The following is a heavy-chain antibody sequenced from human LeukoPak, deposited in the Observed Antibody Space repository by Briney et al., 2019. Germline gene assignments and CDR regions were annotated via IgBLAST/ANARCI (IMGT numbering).Heavy chain of an antibody. J-gene: IGHJ5*02. CDR1: GGSISSSSYY. V-gene: IGHV4-39*01. CDR2: IYYSGST. Sequence: SETLSLTCTVSGGSISSSSYYWGWIRQPPGKGLEWIGSIYYSGSTYYNPSLKSRVTISVDTSKNQFSLKLSSVTAADTAVYYCASGDCGGDCYPARNWFDPWGHGTLVTVSS. CDR3: ASGDCGGDCYPARNWFDP. D-gene: IGHD2-21*02.